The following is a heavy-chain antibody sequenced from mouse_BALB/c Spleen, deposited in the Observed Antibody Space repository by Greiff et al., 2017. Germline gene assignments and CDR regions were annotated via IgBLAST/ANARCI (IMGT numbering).Heavy chain of an antibody. CDR1: GYSITSGYY. Sequence: EVKLEESGPGLVKPSQSLSLTCSVTGYSITSGYYWNWIRQFPGNKLEWMGYISYDGSNNYNPSLKNRISITRDTSKNQFFLKLNSVTTEDTATYYCAMTARATSWFAYWGQGTLVTVSA. CDR3: AMTARATSWFAY. CDR2: ISYDGSN. V-gene: IGHV3-6*02. D-gene: IGHD3-2*01. J-gene: IGHJ3*01.